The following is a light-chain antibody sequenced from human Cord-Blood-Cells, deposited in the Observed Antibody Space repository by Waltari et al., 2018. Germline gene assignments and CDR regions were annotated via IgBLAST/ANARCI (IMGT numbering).Light chain of an antibody. CDR1: QGIRND. V-gene: IGKV1-6*01. J-gene: IGKJ1*01. CDR3: LQDYNYPPT. CDR2: AAP. Sequence: AIQMTPSPSSLSESVGDRVTITCRASQGIRNDLGWYQQKQGKAPKLLIYAAPSLQSGVPSRFSGSGSGTDFTLTISSLQPEDFATYYCLQDYNYPPTFGQGTKVEIK.